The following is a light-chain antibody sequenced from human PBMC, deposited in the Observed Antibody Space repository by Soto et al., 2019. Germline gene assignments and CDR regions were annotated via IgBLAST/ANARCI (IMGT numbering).Light chain of an antibody. CDR2: SAS. CDR3: QQYNTWPPYT. V-gene: IGKV3-15*01. CDR1: QSVSSN. J-gene: IGKJ2*01. Sequence: EIVLTQSQGTLSLSPGDRYVISCRASQSVSSNLAWHQQKPGQAPRLLIYSASTRATGVPARFSGSGSGTEFTLTISSLQSEDFAVYYCQQYNTWPPYTFGQGPRWIS.